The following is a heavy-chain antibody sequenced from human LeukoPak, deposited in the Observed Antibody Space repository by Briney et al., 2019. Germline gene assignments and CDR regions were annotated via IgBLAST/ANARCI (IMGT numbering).Heavy chain of an antibody. CDR1: GFTFSSYA. D-gene: IGHD3-22*01. Sequence: GGSLRLSCAASGFTFSSYAMHWVRQAPGKGLEWVSGISWKSGSIGYADSVKGRFTISRDDAKDSLFLQMNSLRVEDMALYYCAKSTYYFDSSGYYDMYYFDYWGQGTLVTVSS. CDR3: AKSTYYFDSSGYYDMYYFDY. J-gene: IGHJ4*02. V-gene: IGHV3-9*03. CDR2: ISWKSGSI.